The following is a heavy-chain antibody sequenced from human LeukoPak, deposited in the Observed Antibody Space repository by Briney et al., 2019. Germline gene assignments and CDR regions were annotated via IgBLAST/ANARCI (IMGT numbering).Heavy chain of an antibody. D-gene: IGHD3-22*01. Sequence: GGSLRLSCAASGFIFNNYGLVWVRQAPGKGLEWVSAISNDGGGTTYADFVKGRFSVSRDNSKNTLFLQMNSLRAEDTALYYCTKGSSGYFFDLWGQGTLVTVSS. V-gene: IGHV3-23*01. J-gene: IGHJ4*02. CDR1: GFIFNNYG. CDR3: TKGSSGYFFDL. CDR2: ISNDGGGT.